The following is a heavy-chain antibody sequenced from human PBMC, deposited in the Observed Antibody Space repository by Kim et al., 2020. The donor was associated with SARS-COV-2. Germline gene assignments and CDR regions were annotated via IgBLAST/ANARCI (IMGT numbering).Heavy chain of an antibody. J-gene: IGHJ4*02. CDR1: GFTFSSYG. CDR3: AREGTFDY. D-gene: IGHD1-7*01. Sequence: GGSLRLSCAASGFTFSSYGMHWVRQAPGKGLEWVAGIRYDGSNKYYADSVKGRFTISRDNSKNTLYLQMNSLRAEYTAVYYCAREGTFDYWGQGTLVTVSS. V-gene: IGHV3-33*01. CDR2: IRYDGSNK.